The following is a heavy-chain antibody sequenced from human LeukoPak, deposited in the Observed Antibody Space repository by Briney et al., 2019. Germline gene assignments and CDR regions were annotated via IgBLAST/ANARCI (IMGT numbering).Heavy chain of an antibody. Sequence: GGSLRLSCAASGFTFSSYWMSWVRQAPGKGLEWVANIKQDGSEKYYVDSAKGRFTISRDNAKNSLYLQMNSLRVEDTALYHCARMSSGSYYYNWFDSWGRGTLVAVSS. CDR1: GFTFSSYW. CDR2: IKQDGSEK. D-gene: IGHD3-10*01. V-gene: IGHV3-7*03. CDR3: ARMSSGSYYYNWFDS. J-gene: IGHJ5*01.